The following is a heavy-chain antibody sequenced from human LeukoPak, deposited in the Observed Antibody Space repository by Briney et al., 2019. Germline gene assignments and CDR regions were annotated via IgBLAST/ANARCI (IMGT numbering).Heavy chain of an antibody. CDR1: GGSISSHY. V-gene: IGHV4-59*08. CDR3: ARHATGSYSVPWLDP. Sequence: SETLSLTCTVSGGSISSHYWSWIRQPPGKGLEWIVYFSDSGSTIYNPSLKSRVTILGDTSKNQFSLKLSSVTAADTAVYYCARHATGSYSVPWLDPWGQGTLVTVSS. CDR2: FSDSGST. J-gene: IGHJ5*02. D-gene: IGHD3-10*01.